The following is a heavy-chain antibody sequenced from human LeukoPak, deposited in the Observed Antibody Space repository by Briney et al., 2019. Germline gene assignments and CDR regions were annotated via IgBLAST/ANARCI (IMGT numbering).Heavy chain of an antibody. CDR2: IYHSGST. CDR1: GGSISSSNW. CDR3: ARTVIRAGTEYYGMDV. J-gene: IGHJ6*02. V-gene: IGHV4-4*02. D-gene: IGHD1-1*01. Sequence: PSETLSLTCAVSGGSISSSNWWSWVRQPPGKGLEWIGEIYHSGSTNYNPSLKSRVTISVDKSKNQFSLKLSSVTAADTAVCYCARTVIRAGTEYYGMDVWGQGTTVTVSS.